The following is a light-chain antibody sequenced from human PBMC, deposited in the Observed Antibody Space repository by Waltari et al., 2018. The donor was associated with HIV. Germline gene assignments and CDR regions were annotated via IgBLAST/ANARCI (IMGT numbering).Light chain of an antibody. V-gene: IGLV1-51*01. J-gene: IGLJ3*02. CDR2: DNN. Sequence: QSVLTQPPSVSAAPGQKVTIPCSVRSNFGNTFVSWYQHLQGAAPKLLIYDNNNRPSGISDRFSGSKYGTSATLGITGLQTGDEADYYCGTWDPRLGSAVFGGGTKLTVL. CDR3: GTWDPRLGSAV. CDR1: RSNFGNTF.